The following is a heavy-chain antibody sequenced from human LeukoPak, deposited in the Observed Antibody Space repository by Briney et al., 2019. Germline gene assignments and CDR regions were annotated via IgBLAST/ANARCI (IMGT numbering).Heavy chain of an antibody. CDR1: GFTFSSYA. V-gene: IGHV3-23*01. D-gene: IGHD5-24*01. CDR3: AKGSHAYNLDYFDY. CDR2: ISGSGGST. Sequence: QPGGSRRLSCAASGFTFSSYAMSWVRQAPGKGLEWVSGISGSGGSTYYADSVKGRFTISRDNSKNTLYLQMNSLRAEDTAIYYCAKGSHAYNLDYFDYWGQGTLVTVSS. J-gene: IGHJ4*02.